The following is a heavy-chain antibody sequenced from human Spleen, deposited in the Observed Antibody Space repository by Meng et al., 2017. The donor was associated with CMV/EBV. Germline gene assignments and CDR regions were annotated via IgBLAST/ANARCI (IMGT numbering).Heavy chain of an antibody. V-gene: IGHV3-30*04. CDR2: ISYAGSNK. J-gene: IGHJ3*02. CDR3: AREREDAFDI. CDR1: GFTFTTYI. Sequence: GGSLRLSCAASGFTFTTYIDHWVRQAPGQGLECLADISYAGSNKYYADSVEGRFTISRDNAKNSLYLQMISLRAEDTALYYCAREREDAFDIWGQGTMVTVSS.